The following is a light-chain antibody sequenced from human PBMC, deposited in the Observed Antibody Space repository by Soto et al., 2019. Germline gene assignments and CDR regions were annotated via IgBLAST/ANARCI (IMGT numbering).Light chain of an antibody. J-gene: IGKJ1*01. Sequence: EIVLTQSPGTLSLSPGERATLSCRASQSISSSYLAWYQQKPGQAPRLLVYGASSRATGIPDRFSGSGSGTDFTLTIRRLEPEDFALYYYQQYSSTFWTFGQGTKVEIK. CDR3: QQYSSTFWT. CDR1: QSISSSY. V-gene: IGKV3-20*01. CDR2: GAS.